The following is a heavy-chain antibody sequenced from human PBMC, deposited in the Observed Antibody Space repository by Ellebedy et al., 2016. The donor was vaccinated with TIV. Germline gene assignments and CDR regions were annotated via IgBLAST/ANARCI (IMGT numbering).Heavy chain of an antibody. CDR1: GYTFPIYF. Sequence: AASVKVSCKASGYTFPIYFISLVRQAPGQGPEWMGIINPSTGSTTYAQKLQGRVTMTRDTSTSTVYMELSSLRSEDTAVYFCARAMSSGWFHTPDYWGQGTLVTVSS. D-gene: IGHD6-19*01. CDR3: ARAMSSGWFHTPDY. V-gene: IGHV1-46*04. CDR2: INPSTGST. J-gene: IGHJ4*02.